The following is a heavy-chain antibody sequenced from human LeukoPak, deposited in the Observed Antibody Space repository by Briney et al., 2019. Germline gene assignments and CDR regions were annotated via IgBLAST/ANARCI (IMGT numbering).Heavy chain of an antibody. CDR1: GGSISSYY. CDR3: ARSAGYYFDY. V-gene: IGHV4-59*01. CDR2: IYYSGST. D-gene: IGHD1-14*01. Sequence: PSETLSLTCTVSGGSISSYYWSWIRQPPGKGLEWIGYIYYSGSTNYYPSLKSRVTVSVDTSKNKFSLKLSSVTAADTAVYYCARSAGYYFDYWGQGTLVTVSS. J-gene: IGHJ4*02.